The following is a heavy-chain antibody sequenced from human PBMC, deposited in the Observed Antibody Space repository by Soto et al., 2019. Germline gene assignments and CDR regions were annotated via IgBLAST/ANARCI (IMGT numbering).Heavy chain of an antibody. CDR3: GREGQQLAQEQYFQFNGVDV. J-gene: IGHJ6*02. CDR1: GYNLREYG. D-gene: IGHD6-13*01. Sequence: QVHLVQSGVEVKKPGASVKVSCTAHGYNLREYGVSWLRQVPGQGFEWMGWISGDNVNRRSSQRFQDRRTMTTDTSTNTTAMELRSRRFDDTAVYVCGREGQQLAQEQYFQFNGVDVWGQGTSVTVSS. CDR2: ISGDNVNR. V-gene: IGHV1-18*01.